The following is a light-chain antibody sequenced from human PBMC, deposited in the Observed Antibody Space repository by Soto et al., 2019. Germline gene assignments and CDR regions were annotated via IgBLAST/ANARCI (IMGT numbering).Light chain of an antibody. CDR2: DTS. J-gene: IGKJ5*01. CDR3: QQYANSPIT. Sequence: EIVLTPSPATLSSSPGERATLSCRASQTVSSKLAWYQHKPGQAPRLLIYDTSNRATGIPARFSGSGSGTDFTLTISRLEPEDFAVYYCQQYANSPITFGQGTRLEI. CDR1: QTVSSK. V-gene: IGKV3-11*01.